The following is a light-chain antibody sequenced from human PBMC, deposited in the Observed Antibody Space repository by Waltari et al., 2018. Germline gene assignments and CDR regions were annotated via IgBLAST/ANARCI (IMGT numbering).Light chain of an antibody. J-gene: IGKJ4*01. CDR1: QSVLYSSNNKNY. CDR3: QQYYSTPPT. CDR2: WAS. Sequence: DIMMTQSPDSLAVSLGERATINCKSSQSVLYSSNNKNYLAWYQQKPGQPPKLLIYWASTRESGVPDRFSGSGSGTDFTLTISSLQAEDVAVYYCQQYYSTPPTFGGGTKVEIK. V-gene: IGKV4-1*01.